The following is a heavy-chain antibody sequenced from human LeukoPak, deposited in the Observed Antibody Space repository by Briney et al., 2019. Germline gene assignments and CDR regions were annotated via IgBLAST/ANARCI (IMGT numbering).Heavy chain of an antibody. D-gene: IGHD4-17*01. J-gene: IGHJ4*02. V-gene: IGHV4-34*01. Sequence: SETLPLTCAVYGGSFSGYYWSWIRQPPGKGLEWIGEINHSGSTNYNPSLKSRVTISVDKSKNQFSLKLSSVTAADTAVYYCARGNDYGDYVGYWGQGTLVTVSP. CDR2: INHSGST. CDR1: GGSFSGYY. CDR3: ARGNDYGDYVGY.